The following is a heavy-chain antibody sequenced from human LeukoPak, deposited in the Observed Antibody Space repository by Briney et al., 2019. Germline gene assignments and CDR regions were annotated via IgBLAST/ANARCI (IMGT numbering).Heavy chain of an antibody. V-gene: IGHV4-34*01. CDR1: GGSFSGYY. J-gene: IGHJ6*04. Sequence: PSETLSLTCAVYGGSFSGYYWSWIRQPPGKGLEWIGETNHSGSTNYNPSLKSRVTISVDTSKNQFSPKLSSVTAADTAVYYCARERYYGSGSYYRKPYGMDVWGKGTTVTVSS. D-gene: IGHD3-10*01. CDR3: ARERYYGSGSYYRKPYGMDV. CDR2: TNHSGST.